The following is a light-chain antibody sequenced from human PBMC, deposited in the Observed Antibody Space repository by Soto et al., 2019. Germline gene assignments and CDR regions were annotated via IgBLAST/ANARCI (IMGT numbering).Light chain of an antibody. J-gene: IGKJ4*01. CDR3: QQTFITPPLT. CDR1: QSISTY. Sequence: DIQMTQSPSSLSASIGDRITITCRASQSISTYLNWYQQKPGKAPSLLIYGASTLQSGVPSRFSGSGSATDFTLTLSSLQPEDFATYYCQQTFITPPLTFGGGTKVEIK. CDR2: GAS. V-gene: IGKV1-39*01.